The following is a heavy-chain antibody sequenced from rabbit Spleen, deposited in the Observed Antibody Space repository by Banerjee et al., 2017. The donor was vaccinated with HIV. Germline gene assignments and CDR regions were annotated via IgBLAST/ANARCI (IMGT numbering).Heavy chain of an antibody. J-gene: IGHJ4*01. CDR3: ARDLGSGGYYHSL. Sequence: QEQLEESGGDLVKPEGSLTLTCTASGFSFSSSYYMCWVRQAPGKGLEWIACIGLGSGGNTYYASWAKGRFTIGKTSSTTVTLQMTSLTVADTATYFCARDLGSGGYYHSLWGPGTLVTVS. CDR1: GFSFSSSYY. V-gene: IGHV1S45*01. CDR2: IGLGSGGNT. D-gene: IGHD1-1*01.